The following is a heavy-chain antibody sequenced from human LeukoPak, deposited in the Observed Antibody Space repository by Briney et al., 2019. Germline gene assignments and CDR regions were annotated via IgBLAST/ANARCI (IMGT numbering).Heavy chain of an antibody. D-gene: IGHD2-21*01. V-gene: IGHV3-7*01. CDR1: GFTFSRHW. J-gene: IGHJ4*02. CDR2: IKEDGSVK. Sequence: GGSLRLSCAASGFTFSRHWMSWVRQAAGKGLEWVANIKEDGSVKYYVDSVKGRFTISRDNANNLLYLQMNSLRGEDTAVYYCVRDDWGPGDNWGQGTLATVSS. CDR3: VRDDWGPGDN.